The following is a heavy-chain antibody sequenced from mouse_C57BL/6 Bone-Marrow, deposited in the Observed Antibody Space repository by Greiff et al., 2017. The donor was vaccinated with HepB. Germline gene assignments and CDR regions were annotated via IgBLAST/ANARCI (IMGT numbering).Heavy chain of an antibody. D-gene: IGHD1-1*01. V-gene: IGHV2-2*01. Sequence: VQLKESGPGLVQPSQSLSITCTVSGFSLTSYGVHWVRQSPGKGLEWLGVIWSGGSTDYNAAFISRLSISKDNSKSQVFFKMNSLQADDTAIYYCARGAYYGSSPSMDYWGQGTSVTVSS. CDR3: ARGAYYGSSPSMDY. CDR1: GFSLTSYG. CDR2: IWSGGST. J-gene: IGHJ4*01.